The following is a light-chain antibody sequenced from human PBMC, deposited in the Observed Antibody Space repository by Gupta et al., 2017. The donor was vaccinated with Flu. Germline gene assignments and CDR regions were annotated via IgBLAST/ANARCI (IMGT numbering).Light chain of an antibody. CDR3: QVWDFGDDVAI. V-gene: IGLV3-21*02. CDR1: NIGGKS. Sequence: SYVLPQPPSVSVAPGQTARITCAGNNIGGKSVQWYEQKPGQAPVVVVYDDDVRPSGIPERFAGSNSGNTATLTIIRVEAGDEADYYCQVWDFGDDVAIFGGGTRLTVL. CDR2: DDD. J-gene: IGLJ2*01.